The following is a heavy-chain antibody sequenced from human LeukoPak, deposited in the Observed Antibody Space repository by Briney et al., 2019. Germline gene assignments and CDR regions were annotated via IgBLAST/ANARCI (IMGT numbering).Heavy chain of an antibody. V-gene: IGHV1-2*06. Sequence: VSVKVTCKASGYTFTGYYMHWVRQAPGQGLEWMGRINPNSGGTNYAQKFQGRVTMTRDTSISTAYMELSRLRSDDTAVYYCARTPIVVVPAAIISSNWFDPWGQGTLVTVSS. CDR2: INPNSGGT. D-gene: IGHD2-2*01. CDR3: ARTPIVVVPAAIISSNWFDP. J-gene: IGHJ5*02. CDR1: GYTFTGYY.